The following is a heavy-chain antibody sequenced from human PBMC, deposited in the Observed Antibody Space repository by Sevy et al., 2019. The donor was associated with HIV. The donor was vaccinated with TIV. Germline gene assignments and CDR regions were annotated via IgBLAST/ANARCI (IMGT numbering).Heavy chain of an antibody. V-gene: IGHV3-49*04. J-gene: IGHJ4*02. CDR1: GFTFGDYA. CDR3: TRGSGDQSIFDY. CDR2: IKSKAQGGTI. Sequence: GGSLRLSCTTSGFTFGDYAMNWVRQAPGKGLEWVAFIKSKAQGGTIDHAASVKGRFTISRDDSKSIAYLEMNNLKIEDSAVYYCTRGSGDQSIFDYWGQGTLVTVSS. D-gene: IGHD3-16*01.